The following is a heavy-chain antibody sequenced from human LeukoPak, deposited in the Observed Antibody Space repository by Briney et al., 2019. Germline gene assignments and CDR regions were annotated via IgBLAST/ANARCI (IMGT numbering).Heavy chain of an antibody. CDR3: ATVTLPEYYFDY. CDR1: GGSISSSSYY. V-gene: IGHV4-61*01. CDR2: IYYSGST. J-gene: IGHJ4*02. Sequence: PSETLSLTCTVSGGSISSSSYYWSWIRQPPGKGLEWIGYIYYSGSTNYNPSLKSRVTISVDTSKNQFSLKLSSVTAADTAVYYCATVTLPEYYFDYWGQGTLVTVSS. D-gene: IGHD1-20*01.